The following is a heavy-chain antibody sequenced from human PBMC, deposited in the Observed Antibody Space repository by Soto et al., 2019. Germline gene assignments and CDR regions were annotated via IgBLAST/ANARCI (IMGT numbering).Heavy chain of an antibody. CDR3: ARGGRSGSSGYYNPSFDY. D-gene: IGHD3-22*01. CDR2: ISFDGNNK. V-gene: IGHV3-30*03. CDR1: GFRFSDYG. J-gene: IGHJ4*01. Sequence: QVQLVQTGGGAVLPGRSLSLSCAASGFRFSDYGMHWVRQAPGKGLEWVAVISFDGNNKYYADSVKGRFTISRDNSKNTLYLQMEGRRVEDTAVYYCARGGRSGSSGYYNPSFDYWRQGTLVSVSS.